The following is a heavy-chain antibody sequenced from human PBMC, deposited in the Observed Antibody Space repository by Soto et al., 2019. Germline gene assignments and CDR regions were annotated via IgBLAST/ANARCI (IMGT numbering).Heavy chain of an antibody. V-gene: IGHV1-69*12. CDR1: GGTFSSYP. Sequence: QVQLMQSGAEVKKPGSSVKVSCKASGGTFSSYPISWVRQAPGQGLEWMGGIIPIFGQKFQGRVTITADESTSTAYMELSSLRSEDTAVYYCARGHNWKYFPFDYWGQGTLVTVSS. J-gene: IGHJ4*02. CDR3: ARGHNWKYFPFDY. D-gene: IGHD1-7*01. CDR2: IIPIFG.